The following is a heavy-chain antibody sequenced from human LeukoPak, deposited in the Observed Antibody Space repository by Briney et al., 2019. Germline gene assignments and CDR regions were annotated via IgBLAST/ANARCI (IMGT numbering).Heavy chain of an antibody. Sequence: GGSLRLSCAASGFIFSNFNMHWIRQAPVQGLEWVSSISSSSYIHYADSVKGRFTISRDNAKNSLYLQMNSLRAEDTAVYYCARDTSGWNWFDPWGQGTLVTVSS. CDR2: ISSSSYI. D-gene: IGHD6-19*01. CDR3: ARDTSGWNWFDP. CDR1: GFIFSNFN. V-gene: IGHV3-69-1*02. J-gene: IGHJ5*02.